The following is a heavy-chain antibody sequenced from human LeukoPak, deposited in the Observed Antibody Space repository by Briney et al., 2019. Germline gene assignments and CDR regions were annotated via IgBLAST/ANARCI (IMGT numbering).Heavy chain of an antibody. D-gene: IGHD7-27*01. CDR2: ISGSSTYI. V-gene: IGHV3-21*01. J-gene: IGHJ4*02. Sequence: SGGSLRLSCAASGFTFSSYSMNWVRQAPGKGLEWVSYISGSSTYIYYVDSLKGRFTISRDNAKNSLYLQMNSLRVEDTAVYYCASTTGDRDYWGQGTLVNVSS. CDR3: ASTTGDRDY. CDR1: GFTFSSYS.